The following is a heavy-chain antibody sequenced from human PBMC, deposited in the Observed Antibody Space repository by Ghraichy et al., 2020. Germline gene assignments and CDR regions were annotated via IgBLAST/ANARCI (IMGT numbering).Heavy chain of an antibody. D-gene: IGHD3-16*02. V-gene: IGHV3-48*02. J-gene: IGHJ4*02. CDR2: ISGSSGSI. CDR1: GFSFSTYS. Sequence: GGSLRLSCAASGFSFSTYSMNWVRQVPGKGLEWLSYISGSSGSIYYADSVRGRFTVSRDNAKNSLFLQMNSLRDEDTAVYYCARDRDDFWGNYRYSFNCWGQGTLVTVSS. CDR3: ARDRDDFWGNYRYSFNC.